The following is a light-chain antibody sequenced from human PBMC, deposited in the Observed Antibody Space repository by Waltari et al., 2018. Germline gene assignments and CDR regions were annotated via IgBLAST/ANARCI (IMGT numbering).Light chain of an antibody. J-gene: IGLJ3*02. CDR3: CSYAGSRTPWV. V-gene: IGLV2-23*01. CDR1: SSYVGHYNF. Sequence: QSALTHPAPVSVSPGQSITIPCTGSSSYVGHYNFVSWYQQHPDEAPKLLIYEGSKRPSGISIRFSGSKSGNTASLTISRLQAEDEADYYCCSYAGSRTPWVFGGGTRVTVL. CDR2: EGS.